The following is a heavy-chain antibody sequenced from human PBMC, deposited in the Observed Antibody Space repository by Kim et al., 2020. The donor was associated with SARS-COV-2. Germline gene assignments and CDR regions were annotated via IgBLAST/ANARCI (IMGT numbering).Heavy chain of an antibody. CDR1: GGSISSGGYY. CDR3: ARVTHSMVRGATGIDY. Sequence: SETLSLTCTVSGGSISSGGYYWSWIRQHPGKGLEWIGYIYYSGSTYYNPSLKSRVTISVDTSKNQFSLKLSSVTAADTAVYYCARVTHSMVRGATGIDYWGQGTLVTVSS. CDR2: IYYSGST. V-gene: IGHV4-31*03. D-gene: IGHD3-10*01. J-gene: IGHJ4*02.